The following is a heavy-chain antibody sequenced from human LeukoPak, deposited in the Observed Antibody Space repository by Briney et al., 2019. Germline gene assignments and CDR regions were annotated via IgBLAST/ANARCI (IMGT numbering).Heavy chain of an antibody. CDR3: ARDKGGSGYDHLDS. CDR2: TYYRSKWYN. Sequence: KRSQTLSLTCAISGDSVSTNSAAWNWIRQSPSRGLEGLGRTYYRSKWYNDYAVSVKSRITINPDTSKNQFSLQLNSVTPEDTAVYYCARDKGGSGYDHLDSWGQGTLVTVSS. D-gene: IGHD5-12*01. CDR1: GDSVSTNSAA. J-gene: IGHJ4*02. V-gene: IGHV6-1*01.